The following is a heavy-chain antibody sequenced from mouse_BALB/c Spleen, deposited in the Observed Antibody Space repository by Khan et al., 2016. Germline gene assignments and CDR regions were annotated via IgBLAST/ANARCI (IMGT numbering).Heavy chain of an antibody. Sequence: VQLKESDPDLVKPGASVKISCKASGYSFTAYYMYWVKQSHGKSLEWIGRINPNNGATTFNQKFKGKAILTVDKSSTTAYMELRSLASEDSAVYYCARDDYVNGGQGTTLTVSS. CDR3: ARDDYVN. CDR2: INPNNGAT. V-gene: IGHV1-18*01. J-gene: IGHJ2*01. CDR1: GYSFTAYY. D-gene: IGHD2-4*01.